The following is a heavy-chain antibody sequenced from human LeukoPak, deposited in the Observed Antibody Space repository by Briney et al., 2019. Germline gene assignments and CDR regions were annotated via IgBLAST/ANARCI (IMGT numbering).Heavy chain of an antibody. J-gene: IGHJ4*02. CDR1: GFTFDDYA. CDR3: AKDKGSRWTLFEY. V-gene: IGHV3-9*01. D-gene: IGHD6-13*01. CDR2: ISWNSGSI. Sequence: SLRLSCAASGFTFDDYAMHWVRHAPGKGLEWVSGISWNSGSIAYADSVKGRFTIYRDNAKNSLYRQMNSRRAEDTALYYCAKDKGSRWTLFEYWGQGTLVTVSS.